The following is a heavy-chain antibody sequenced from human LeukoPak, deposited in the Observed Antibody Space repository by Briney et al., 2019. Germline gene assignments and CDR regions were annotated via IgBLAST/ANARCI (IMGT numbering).Heavy chain of an antibody. Sequence: GASVKVSCKASGYTFTSYDINWVRQATGQGLEWMGWISAYNGNTNYAQKLQGRVTMTTDTSTSTAYMELRSLRSDDTAVYYCARWNSGSYYYYYYMDVWGKGTTVTVSS. CDR3: ARWNSGSYYYYYYMDV. J-gene: IGHJ6*03. D-gene: IGHD1-1*01. CDR2: ISAYNGNT. CDR1: GYTFTSYD. V-gene: IGHV1-18*01.